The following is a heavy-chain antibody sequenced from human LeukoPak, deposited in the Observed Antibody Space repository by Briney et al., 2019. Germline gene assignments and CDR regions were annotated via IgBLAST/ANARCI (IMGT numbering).Heavy chain of an antibody. Sequence: ASVKVSCKASGYTFTSYYMHWVRQAPGQGLEWMGIINPSGGSTYNAQKFQGRVTMTRDMSTSTVYMELSSLKSEDTAVYYCARVAAEVVGVPGAIGFGWLRRDYYYMDVWGKGTTVTVSS. J-gene: IGHJ6*03. D-gene: IGHD2-2*02. CDR2: INPSGGST. V-gene: IGHV1-46*01. CDR1: GYTFTSYY. CDR3: ARVAAEVVGVPGAIGFGWLRRDYYYMDV.